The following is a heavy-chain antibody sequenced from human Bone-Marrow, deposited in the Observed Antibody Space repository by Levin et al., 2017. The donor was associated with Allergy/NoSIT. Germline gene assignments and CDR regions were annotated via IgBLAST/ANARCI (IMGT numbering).Heavy chain of an antibody. CDR2: INHSGST. J-gene: IGHJ4*02. V-gene: IGHV4-34*01. CDR3: ARGLNYDFWSGSLYFDY. Sequence: GSLRLSCAVYGGFFSGYYWRWKRQPPGKGLGWIGEINHSGSTNYNPSLKSRVTISVDTSKNQFSLKLSSVTAADTAVYYCARGLNYDFWSGSLYFDYWGQGTLVTVSS. CDR1: GGFFSGYY. D-gene: IGHD3-3*01.